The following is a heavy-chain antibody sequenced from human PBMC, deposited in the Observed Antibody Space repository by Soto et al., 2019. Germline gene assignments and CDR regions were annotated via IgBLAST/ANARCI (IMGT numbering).Heavy chain of an antibody. J-gene: IGHJ4*01. CDR1: GFTFSSYA. CDR3: AKDRFVDD. V-gene: IGHV3-23*01. Sequence: EVQLLESGGGLVQPGGSLRLSCAASGFTFSSYAMSWVRQAPGKGLECVSVITAGGRTYYADSVKGRFTISRDNSKNTLYLQMNSLRAGDTAVYYCAKDRFVDDWGHGTLVFVSS. CDR2: ITAGGRT. D-gene: IGHD5-12*01.